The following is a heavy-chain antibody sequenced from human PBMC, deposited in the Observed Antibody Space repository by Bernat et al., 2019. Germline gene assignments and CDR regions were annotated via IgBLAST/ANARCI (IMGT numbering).Heavy chain of an antibody. CDR3: AMGVWGSYRFETRGAFDI. V-gene: IGHV3-64*01. Sequence: EVQLVESGGGLVQPGGSLRLSCAASGFTFSSYAMHWVRQAPGKGLEYVSAISSNGGSTYYANSVKGRFTISRDNSKNTLYLQMGSLRAEDMAVYYCAMGVWGSYRFETRGAFDIWGQGTMVTVSS. CDR1: GFTFSSYA. CDR2: ISSNGGST. J-gene: IGHJ3*02. D-gene: IGHD3-16*02.